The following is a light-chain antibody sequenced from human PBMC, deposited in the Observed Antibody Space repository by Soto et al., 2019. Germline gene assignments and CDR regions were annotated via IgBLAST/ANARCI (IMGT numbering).Light chain of an antibody. V-gene: IGKV3-11*01. Sequence: EIILTQSPATLSLFPGESATLSCRASQSVDSYLAWFQQKPGQAPRLLIFDAFKRATGVPARFSGSGSGTDFTLTISSLEPEDFAVYYCQQRRNWPLFTFGPGTKVDIK. CDR1: QSVDSY. J-gene: IGKJ3*01. CDR3: QQRRNWPLFT. CDR2: DAF.